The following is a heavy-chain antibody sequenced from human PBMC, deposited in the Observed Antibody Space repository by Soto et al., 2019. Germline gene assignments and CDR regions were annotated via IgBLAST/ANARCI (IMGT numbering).Heavy chain of an antibody. CDR3: AKGSRGWAEYNWCAP. D-gene: IGHD6-19*01. J-gene: IGHJ5*02. CDR2: ISGSGGST. V-gene: IGHV3-23*01. Sequence: EVQLLESGGGLVQPGGSLRLSCEASGFIFSIYVMSWVRQAPGKGLEWVSSISGSGGSTYYADSVKGRLTISRDNSKNPLYLQRTSLRAEDTAVYYWAKGSRGWAEYNWCAPRGQGALVTVSS. CDR1: GFIFSIYV.